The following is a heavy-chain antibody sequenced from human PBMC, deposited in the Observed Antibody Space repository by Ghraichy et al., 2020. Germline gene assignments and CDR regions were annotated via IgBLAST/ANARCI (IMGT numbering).Heavy chain of an antibody. J-gene: IGHJ4*02. CDR2: IYYSGST. D-gene: IGHD4-17*01. CDR3: ARAEDGDYVDSEQGPFDY. V-gene: IGHV4-31*03. CDR1: GGSISSGGYY. Sequence: SETLSLTCTVSGGSISSGGYYWSWIRQHPGKGLEWIGYIYYSGSTYYNPSLKSRVTISVDTSKNQFSLKLSSVTAADTAVYYCARAEDGDYVDSEQGPFDYWGQGTLVTVSS.